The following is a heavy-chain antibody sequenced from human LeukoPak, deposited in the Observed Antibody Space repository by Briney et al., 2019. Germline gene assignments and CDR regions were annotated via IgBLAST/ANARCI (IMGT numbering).Heavy chain of an antibody. J-gene: IGHJ3*02. CDR1: GGSFSGYY. V-gene: IGHV4-34*01. CDR2: INHSGST. CDR3: ARLKPDYYDSSGYYSEVGAFDI. Sequence: SETLSLTCAVYGGSFSGYYWSWIRQPPGKGLEWIGEINHSGSTNYNPSLKSRVTISVDTSKNQFSLKLSSVTAADTAVYYCARLKPDYYDSSGYYSEVGAFDIWGQGTMVTVSS. D-gene: IGHD3-22*01.